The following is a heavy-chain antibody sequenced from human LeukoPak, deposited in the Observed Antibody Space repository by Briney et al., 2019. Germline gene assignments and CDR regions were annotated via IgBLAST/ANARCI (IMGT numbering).Heavy chain of an antibody. J-gene: IGHJ4*02. CDR3: AKAGNY. CDR1: GFPLRSFA. CDR2: IRGSGGRI. Sequence: GGSLRLLCAASGFPLRSFAMRWVRHATGEAVVGVSAIRGSGGRIYYADYVTGRFTISRDHSQILPYVQLNNLRADDTAVYCCAKAGNYWGQGTLVTVPS. V-gene: IGHV3-23*01.